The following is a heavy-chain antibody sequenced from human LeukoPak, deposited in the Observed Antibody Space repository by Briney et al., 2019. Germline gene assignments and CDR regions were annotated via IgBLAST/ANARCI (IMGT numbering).Heavy chain of an antibody. V-gene: IGHV1-46*01. Sequence: ASVKVSCKASGYTFTSYYMHWVRQAPGQGLEWMGIINPSGGSTSYAQKFQGRVTMTRDTSTSTVYMELSSLRSEDTAVYYCARDIFDFWSGYSAAGGYWGQGNLVTVSS. D-gene: IGHD3-3*01. CDR2: INPSGGST. CDR3: ARDIFDFWSGYSAAGGY. J-gene: IGHJ4*02. CDR1: GYTFTSYY.